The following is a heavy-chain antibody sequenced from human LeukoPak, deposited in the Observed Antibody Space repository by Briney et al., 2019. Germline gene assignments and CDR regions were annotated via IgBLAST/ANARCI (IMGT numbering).Heavy chain of an antibody. CDR3: ARGGEDCSSTSCHYYYYGMDV. Sequence: ASVKVSCKASGYTFTSYGINWVRQATGQGLEWMGWMNPNSGNTGYAQKFQGRVTMTRNTSISTAYMELSSLRSEDTAVYYCARGGEDCSSTSCHYYYYGMDVWGQGTTVTVSS. V-gene: IGHV1-8*01. CDR2: MNPNSGNT. D-gene: IGHD2-2*01. CDR1: GYTFTSYG. J-gene: IGHJ6*02.